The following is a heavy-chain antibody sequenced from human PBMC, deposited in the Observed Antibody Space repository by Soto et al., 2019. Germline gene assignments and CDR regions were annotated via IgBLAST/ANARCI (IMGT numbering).Heavy chain of an antibody. CDR2: IWYDGSNK. J-gene: IGHJ4*02. CDR3: ARDYDSSGYPRYYFDS. V-gene: IGHV3-33*01. D-gene: IGHD3-22*01. CDR1: GFTFSSYG. Sequence: QVQLVESGGGVVQPGRSLRLSCAASGFTFSSYGMHWVRQAPGKGLEWVAVIWYDGSNKYYADSVQGRFTISRDNSKNTLYLQMNSLRAEDTAVYYCARDYDSSGYPRYYFDSWGQGTLVTVSS.